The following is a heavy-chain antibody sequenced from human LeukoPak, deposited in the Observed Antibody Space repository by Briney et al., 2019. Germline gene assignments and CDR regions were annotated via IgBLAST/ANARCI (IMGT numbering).Heavy chain of an antibody. CDR1: GFTFSSYA. CDR2: ISYDGSNK. V-gene: IGHV3-30-3*01. Sequence: GGSLRLSCAASGFTFSSYAMHWVRQAPGKGLEWVAVISYDGSNKYYADSVKGRFTISRDNSKNTLFLQMNSLRVEDTAVYYCAKDGISMAYFYYMDVWGKGTTVTVSS. J-gene: IGHJ6*03. D-gene: IGHD1-26*01. CDR3: AKDGISMAYFYYMDV.